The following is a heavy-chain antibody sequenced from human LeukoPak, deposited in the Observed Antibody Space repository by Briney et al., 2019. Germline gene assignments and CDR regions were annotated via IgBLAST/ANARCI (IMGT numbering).Heavy chain of an antibody. D-gene: IGHD2-15*01. V-gene: IGHV4-34*01. J-gene: IGHJ5*02. CDR2: INHSGST. CDR1: GGSFSGYY. Sequence: SETLSLTCAAYGGSFSGYYWSWIRQPPGKGLEWIGEINHSGSTNYNPSLKSRVTISVDTSKNQFSLKLSSVTAADTAVYYCARGPSRKVAATSWFDPWGQGTLVTVSS. CDR3: ARGPSRKVAATSWFDP.